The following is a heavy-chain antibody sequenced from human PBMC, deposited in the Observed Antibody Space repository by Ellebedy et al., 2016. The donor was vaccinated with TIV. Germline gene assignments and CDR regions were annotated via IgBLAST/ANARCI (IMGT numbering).Heavy chain of an antibody. CDR1: GGSITSGTYY. CDR3: ARFLVAVDAFDI. J-gene: IGHJ3*02. Sequence: SETLSLTCTVSGGSITSGTYYWGWIRQPPGKGLEWIAYIHDIGSTNSNPSLKSRVTISVDTSKNQFSLKLTSVTAADTAVYYCARFLVAVDAFDIWGQGTMVTVSS. CDR2: IHDIGST. V-gene: IGHV4-61*05. D-gene: IGHD5-12*01.